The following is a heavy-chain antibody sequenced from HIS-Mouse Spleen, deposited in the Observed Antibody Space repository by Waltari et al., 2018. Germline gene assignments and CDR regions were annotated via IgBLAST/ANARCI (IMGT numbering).Heavy chain of an antibody. V-gene: IGHV4-39*07. D-gene: IGHD6-13*01. CDR3: AREIPYSSSWYDWYFDL. CDR1: GGPISSVPSS. Sequence: QLQLQESGPGLVKPSETLSPTCTVPGGPISSVPSSWAGIRQPPGKGLEWIGSIYYSGSTYYNPSLKSRVTISVDTSKNQFSLKLSSVTAADTAVYYCAREIPYSSSWYDWYFDLWGRGTLVTVSS. CDR2: IYYSGST. J-gene: IGHJ2*01.